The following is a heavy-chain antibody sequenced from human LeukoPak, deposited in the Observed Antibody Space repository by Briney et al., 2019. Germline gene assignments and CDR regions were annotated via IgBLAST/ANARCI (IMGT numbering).Heavy chain of an antibody. J-gene: IGHJ4*02. CDR1: GFTFGDYA. Sequence: PGGSLRLSCTASGFTFGDYAMSWVRQAPGKGLEWVGFIRSKAYGGTTEYAASVKGRFTISRDDSKSIAYLQMNSLKTEDTAVYCCTRDISYYDSSGYDYWGQGTLVTVSS. CDR3: TRDISYYDSSGYDY. CDR2: IRSKAYGGTT. D-gene: IGHD3-22*01. V-gene: IGHV3-49*04.